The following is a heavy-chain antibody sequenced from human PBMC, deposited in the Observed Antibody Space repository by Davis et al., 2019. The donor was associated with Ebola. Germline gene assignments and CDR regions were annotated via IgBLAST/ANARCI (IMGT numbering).Heavy chain of an antibody. CDR2: ISGSGDGT. CDR1: GFTFSSYG. J-gene: IGHJ4*02. Sequence: GESLKISCAASGFTFSSYGMHWVRQTPGKGLEWVSMISGSGDGTHYADSVKGRFTISRDNSKNTLFLQMNSLRADDTAVYYCSSSPGDWGQGTLVIVSS. V-gene: IGHV3-23*01. D-gene: IGHD6-6*01. CDR3: SSSPGD.